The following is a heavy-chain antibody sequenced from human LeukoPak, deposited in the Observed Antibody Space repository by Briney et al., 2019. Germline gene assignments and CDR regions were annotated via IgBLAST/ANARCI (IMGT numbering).Heavy chain of an antibody. Sequence: ASVKVSCKASGYTFTGYYMHWVRQAPGQGLEWMGRINPNSGGTNYAQKFQGRVTMTRDTSISTAYMELSRLRSDDTAVYYCARGTPYYDILIGSEADVWGQGTTVTVSS. J-gene: IGHJ6*02. CDR1: GYTFTGYY. V-gene: IGHV1-2*06. CDR3: ARGTPYYDILIGSEADV. CDR2: INPNSGGT. D-gene: IGHD3-9*01.